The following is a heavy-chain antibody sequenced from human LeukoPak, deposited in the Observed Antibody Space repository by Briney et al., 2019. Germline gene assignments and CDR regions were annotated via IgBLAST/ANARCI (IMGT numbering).Heavy chain of an antibody. Sequence: GGSLRLSCAASGFTFSSYAMSWVRQAPGKGLEWVSAISGSGGSTYYADSVKGRFTISGDNSKNTLYLQMNSLRAEDTAVYYCAKDRPSYSGSYLRDYWGHGTLVTVSS. D-gene: IGHD1-26*01. J-gene: IGHJ4*01. CDR2: ISGSGGST. V-gene: IGHV3-23*01. CDR3: AKDRPSYSGSYLRDY. CDR1: GFTFSSYA.